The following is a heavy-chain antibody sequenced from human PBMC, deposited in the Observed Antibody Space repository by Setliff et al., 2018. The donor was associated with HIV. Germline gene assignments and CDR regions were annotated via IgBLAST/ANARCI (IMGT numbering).Heavy chain of an antibody. CDR2: INSYNGNT. J-gene: IGHJ6*02. CDR1: GYTFTTYG. V-gene: IGHV1-18*04. Sequence: ASVKVSCKASGYTFTTYGVNWVRQAPGQGLEWMGWINSYNGNTKFAQKFQGRVTMTTDTSTTTAFMELRSLKADDTGIYYFSRSGVPPYYYYGMDVWGQGTKVTVAS. CDR3: SRSGVPPYYYYGMDV. D-gene: IGHD3-10*01.